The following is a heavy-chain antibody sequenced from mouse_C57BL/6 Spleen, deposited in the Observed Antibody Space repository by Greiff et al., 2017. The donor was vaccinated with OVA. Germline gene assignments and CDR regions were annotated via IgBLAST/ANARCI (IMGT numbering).Heavy chain of an antibody. Sequence: VQLKESGAELVRPGASVKLSCTASGFNIKDDYMHWVKQRPEQGLEWIGWIDPENGDTEYASKFQGKATITADTSSNTAYLQLSSLTSEDTAVYYCTTRVEFAYWGQGTLVTVSA. CDR2: IDPENGDT. CDR1: GFNIKDDY. CDR3: TTRVEFAY. J-gene: IGHJ3*01. V-gene: IGHV14-4*01.